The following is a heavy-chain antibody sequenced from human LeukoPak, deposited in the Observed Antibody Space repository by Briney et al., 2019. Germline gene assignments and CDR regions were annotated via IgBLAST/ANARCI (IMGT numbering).Heavy chain of an antibody. CDR3: ARGRMATIDYYYGMDV. D-gene: IGHD5-24*01. CDR1: GFTFSSYA. V-gene: IGHV3-30*04. J-gene: IGHJ6*02. Sequence: GGSLRLTCAASGFTFSSYAMHWVRQAPGKGLEWVAVISYDGSNKYYADSVKGRFTISRDNSKNTLYLQMNSLSAEDTAAYYCARGRMATIDYYYGMDVWGQGTTVTVSS. CDR2: ISYDGSNK.